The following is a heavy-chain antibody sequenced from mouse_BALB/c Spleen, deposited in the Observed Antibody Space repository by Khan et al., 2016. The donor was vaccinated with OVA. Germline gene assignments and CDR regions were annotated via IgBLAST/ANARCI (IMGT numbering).Heavy chain of an antibody. D-gene: IGHD1-3*01. CDR1: GYTFTDYA. CDR2: ISTYYGDA. Sequence: QVQLQQSGAELVRPGVSVKISCKGSGYTFTDYAMHWVKQSHAKSLEWIGVISTYYGDADYNQKFKGKATTTVDKSSSTAYMELARLTSEDSAIYYCARGSGNSRFAYWGQGTLVTVSA. J-gene: IGHJ3*01. CDR3: ARGSGNSRFAY. V-gene: IGHV1S137*01.